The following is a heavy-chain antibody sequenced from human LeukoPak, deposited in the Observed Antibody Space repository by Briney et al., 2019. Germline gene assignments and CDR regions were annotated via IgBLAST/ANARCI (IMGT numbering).Heavy chain of an antibody. V-gene: IGHV6-1*01. CDR1: GDSVSSNML. CDR2: TYYRSKWYN. D-gene: IGHD3-3*01. CDR3: ARDYENYFDY. Sequence: SQTLSLTCAISGDSVSSNMLWNWIRQSPSRGLEWLGRTYYRSKWYNDYAVSVKSRITINPDTSENQFSLQLNSVTPEDTAVYYCARDYENYFDYWGQGTLVTVSS. J-gene: IGHJ4*02.